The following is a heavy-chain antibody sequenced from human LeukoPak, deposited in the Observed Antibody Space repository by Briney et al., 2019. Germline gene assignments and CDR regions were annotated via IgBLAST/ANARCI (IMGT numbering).Heavy chain of an antibody. Sequence: ASVKVSCKASGYTFTSYGISWVRQAPRQGLEWMEWISAYNGNTNYAQKLQGRVTMTTDTSTSTAYMELRSLRSDDTAVYYCARALGGAIAAAGPFMDVWGQGTTVTVSS. J-gene: IGHJ6*02. CDR1: GYTFTSYG. CDR2: ISAYNGNT. CDR3: ARALGGAIAAAGPFMDV. V-gene: IGHV1-18*01. D-gene: IGHD6-13*01.